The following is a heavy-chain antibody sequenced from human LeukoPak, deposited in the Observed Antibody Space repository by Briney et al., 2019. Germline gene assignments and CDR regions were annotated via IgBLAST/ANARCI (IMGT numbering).Heavy chain of an antibody. V-gene: IGHV3-23*01. J-gene: IGHJ6*03. D-gene: IGHD4/OR15-4a*01. Sequence: TGGSLRLSCAASGFTFSNYAMSWVRQAPGKGLEWVSVISGNGGVTYYADSVKGRFTISRENSKNTLYLQMNSLRAEDTAMYYWAKDLLTMVGYMDVWGKGTTVTVSS. CDR2: ISGNGGVT. CDR1: GFTFSNYA. CDR3: AKDLLTMVGYMDV.